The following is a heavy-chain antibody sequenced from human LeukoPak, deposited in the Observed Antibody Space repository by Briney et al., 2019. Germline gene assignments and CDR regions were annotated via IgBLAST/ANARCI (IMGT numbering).Heavy chain of an antibody. CDR3: ARGPAVAVYLYYFDY. CDR2: ITASGTAM. CDR1: GFTLSSYS. D-gene: IGHD2-15*01. J-gene: IGHJ4*02. V-gene: IGHV3-48*01. Sequence: GGSLRLSCAASGFTLSSYSMNWVRQAPGKGLEWVSHITASGTAMFYADYVQGRFTVSRDNAKNSLYLQMNSLRAEDTAVYYCARGPAVAVYLYYFDYWGQGTLVTVSS.